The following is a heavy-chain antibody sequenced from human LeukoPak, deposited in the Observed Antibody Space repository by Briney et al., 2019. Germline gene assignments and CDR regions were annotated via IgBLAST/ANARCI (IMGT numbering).Heavy chain of an antibody. CDR1: GESFNDYY. V-gene: IGHV4-34*01. D-gene: IGHD4-17*01. J-gene: IGHJ4*02. CDR3: ARVDYDDYSKDFDY. CDR2: INHRGRT. Sequence: SETLSLTCAVYGESFNDYYWSWIRQPPGKGLEWIGEINHRGRTNYNPSLKSRVTISVDTSKNQFSLRLSSVTAADTAMYYCARVDYDDYSKDFDYWGQGILVTVSS.